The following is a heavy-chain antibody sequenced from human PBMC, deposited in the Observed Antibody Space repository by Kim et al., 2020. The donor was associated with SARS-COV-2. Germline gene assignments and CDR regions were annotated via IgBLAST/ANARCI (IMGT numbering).Heavy chain of an antibody. J-gene: IGHJ4*02. Sequence: KCRFTISRDNAKNSLYLQMNGLRDEDTAVYFCARDYSYYYDTNGFYSTFDYWGQGTLVTVSS. V-gene: IGHV3-48*02. CDR3: ARDYSYYYDTNGFYSTFDY. D-gene: IGHD3-22*01.